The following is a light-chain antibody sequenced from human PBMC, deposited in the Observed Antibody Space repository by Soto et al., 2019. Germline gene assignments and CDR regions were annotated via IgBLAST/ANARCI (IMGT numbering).Light chain of an antibody. V-gene: IGKV1-9*01. CDR3: QQYQNWHLIT. CDR1: KGISSY. J-gene: IGKJ5*01. CDR2: AAS. Sequence: DIQLTQSPSSLSASVGDRVTITCGASKGISSYLAWYQQKPGKAPKLLIYAASTLQSGVPSRFRGSGSGTDFTLTISSLKSEDFADYYCQQYQNWHLITFGQGTRLEIK.